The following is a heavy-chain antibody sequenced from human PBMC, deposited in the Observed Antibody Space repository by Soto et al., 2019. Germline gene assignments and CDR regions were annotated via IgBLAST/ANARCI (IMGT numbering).Heavy chain of an antibody. CDR3: AKGRNETLTSGIFDR. CDR1: GFTFSGYG. CDR2: ISPSGDST. J-gene: IGHJ4*02. Sequence: EVQLLESGGGLVQPGGSLRLSCEASGFTFSGYGMSWVRQAPGEGLEWVSAISPSGDSTYYADSVKGRFTIFRDESKDTLYLEMNSLTAEDTALYYCAKGRNETLTSGIFDRWGQGTLVIVSS. D-gene: IGHD4-4*01. V-gene: IGHV3-23*01.